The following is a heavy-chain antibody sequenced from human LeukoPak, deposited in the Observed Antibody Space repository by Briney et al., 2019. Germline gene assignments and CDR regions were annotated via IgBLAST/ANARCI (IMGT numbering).Heavy chain of an antibody. V-gene: IGHV4-30-4*01. Sequence: SQTLTLTCTVSGGSISSGDYYWNWIRQPAGKGLELIGYIYYRGSTYYNPSPKSRVPISVATSKTQFSVRLSSVTAADTAVYYCARGLRGRSGYYFDSWGQGTLVTVSS. J-gene: IGHJ4*02. CDR1: GGSISSGDYY. CDR2: IYYRGST. CDR3: ARGLRGRSGYYFDS.